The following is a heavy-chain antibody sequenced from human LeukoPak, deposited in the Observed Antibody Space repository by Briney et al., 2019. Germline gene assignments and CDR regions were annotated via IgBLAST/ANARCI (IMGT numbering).Heavy chain of an antibody. D-gene: IGHD3-16*02. J-gene: IGHJ4*02. V-gene: IGHV3-21*01. CDR1: GFTFSSYS. CDR3: ARVGLSYYFDY. Sequence: GGSLRLSCAASGFTFSSYSMNWVRQAPGKGLEWVSSISTSSSNIYYADSVQGRFTMSRDNAKNSLYLQLNSLRAEDTAVYYCARVGLSYYFDYWGQGTQVTVSA. CDR2: ISTSSSNI.